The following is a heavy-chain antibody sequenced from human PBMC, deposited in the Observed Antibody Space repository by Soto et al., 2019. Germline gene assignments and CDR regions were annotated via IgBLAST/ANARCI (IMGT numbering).Heavy chain of an antibody. Sequence: GGSLRLSCAASGFTFSSYGMHWVRQAPGKGLEWVAVISYDGSNKYYADSVKGRFTISRDNSKNTLYLQMNSLRAEDTAVYYCAKDPDAYYDILTGFGGYFDPWGQGTLVTVSS. V-gene: IGHV3-30*18. D-gene: IGHD3-9*01. J-gene: IGHJ5*02. CDR3: AKDPDAYYDILTGFGGYFDP. CDR2: ISYDGSNK. CDR1: GFTFSSYG.